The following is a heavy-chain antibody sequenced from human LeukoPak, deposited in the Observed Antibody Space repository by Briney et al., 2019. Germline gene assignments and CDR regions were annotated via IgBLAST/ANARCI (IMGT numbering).Heavy chain of an antibody. J-gene: IGHJ4*02. CDR3: AKGKTGWDIDF. Sequence: GGSLRLSCAASGFTFSSYSMNWVRQAPGKGLEWVADIKQDGGQKSYLDSVKSRFTISRDDAKNSLFPQMNSLRVDDTAVYYCAKGKTGWDIDFWGQGTLVTVSS. V-gene: IGHV3-7*05. CDR1: GFTFSSYS. CDR2: IKQDGGQK. D-gene: IGHD6-19*01.